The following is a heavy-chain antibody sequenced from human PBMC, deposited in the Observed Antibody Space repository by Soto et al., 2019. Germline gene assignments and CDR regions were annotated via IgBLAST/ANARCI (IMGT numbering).Heavy chain of an antibody. J-gene: IGHJ6*02. Sequence: QVQLVQSGAEVKKPGASVKVSCKASGYTFTSYDINWVRQATGQGLEWMGWMNPNSGNTGYAQKFQGRVTMTRNTSISTAYMELTRLRSEDTAVYYCARFLEPDVCANGVCYRLYYYYYGMDVWGQGTTVTVSS. CDR2: MNPNSGNT. CDR1: GYTFTSYD. V-gene: IGHV1-8*01. D-gene: IGHD2-8*01. CDR3: ARFLEPDVCANGVCYRLYYYYYGMDV.